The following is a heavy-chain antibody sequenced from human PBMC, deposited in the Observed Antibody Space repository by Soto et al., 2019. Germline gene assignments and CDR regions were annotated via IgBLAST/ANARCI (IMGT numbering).Heavy chain of an antibody. CDR1: GYSFAGYW. CDR2: IDPSDSQT. CDR3: ARSTTADAFDI. J-gene: IGHJ3*02. D-gene: IGHD4-17*01. Sequence: GESLKISCKGSGYSFAGYWITWVRQKPGKGLEWMGRIDPSDSQTYYSPSFRGHVTISATKPITTVFLQWSSLRASDTAMYYCARSTTADAFDIWGRGTMVTVSS. V-gene: IGHV5-10-1*01.